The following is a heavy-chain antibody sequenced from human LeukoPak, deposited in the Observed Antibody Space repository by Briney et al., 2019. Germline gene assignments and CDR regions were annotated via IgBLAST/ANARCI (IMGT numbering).Heavy chain of an antibody. Sequence: PGGSLSLSCAASGFTFSSYAMSWVRQAPGKGLEWVSAISGSGGSTYYADSVKGRFTISRDNSKNTLYLQMNSLRAEDTAVYYCAKSYEYSSGWWNWFDPWGQGTLVTVSS. CDR2: ISGSGGST. J-gene: IGHJ5*02. CDR1: GFTFSSYA. V-gene: IGHV3-23*01. CDR3: AKSYEYSSGWWNWFDP. D-gene: IGHD6-19*01.